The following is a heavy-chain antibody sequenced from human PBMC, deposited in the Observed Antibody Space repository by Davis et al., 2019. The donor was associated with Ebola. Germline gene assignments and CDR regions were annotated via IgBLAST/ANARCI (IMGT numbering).Heavy chain of an antibody. D-gene: IGHD4-17*01. CDR1: GGSISSSSYY. CDR3: ARGNDDYVAFDS. J-gene: IGHJ4*02. V-gene: IGHV4-39*07. CDR2: IYYSGST. Sequence: MPSETLSLTCTVSGGSISSSSYYWGWIRQPPGKGLEWIGSIYYSGSTNYNPSLKSRVTISLDTSKNQFSLKMTSVTTADTAVYYCARGNDDYVAFDSWGQGNLVTVSS.